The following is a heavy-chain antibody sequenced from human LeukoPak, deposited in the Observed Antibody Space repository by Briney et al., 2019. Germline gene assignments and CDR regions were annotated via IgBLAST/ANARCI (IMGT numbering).Heavy chain of an antibody. CDR2: INPNSGGT. CDR3: ARGVGLGYCSSTSCSELDY. J-gene: IGHJ4*02. CDR1: GCTFTGYY. D-gene: IGHD2-2*01. Sequence: ASVKVSCKASGCTFTGYYMHWVRQAPGQGLEWMGWINPNSGGTNYAQKFQGRVTMTRDTSISTVYMELSRLRSDDTAVYYCARGVGLGYCSSTSCSELDYWGQGTLVTVSS. V-gene: IGHV1-2*02.